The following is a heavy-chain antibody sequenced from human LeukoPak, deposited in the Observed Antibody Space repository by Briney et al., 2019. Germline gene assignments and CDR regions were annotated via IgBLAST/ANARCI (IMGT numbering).Heavy chain of an antibody. Sequence: GGSLRLSCAASGFTVSSNYMSWVRQAPGKGVEWVSVIYSGGSTYYAGSVKGRFTISRDNSKNTLYLQMNSLRVEDTAVYYCAREIYCSASSCTGGVFDIWGQGTMVTVSS. CDR1: GFTVSSNY. J-gene: IGHJ3*02. CDR3: AREIYCSASSCTGGVFDI. CDR2: IYSGGST. D-gene: IGHD2-15*01. V-gene: IGHV3-53*01.